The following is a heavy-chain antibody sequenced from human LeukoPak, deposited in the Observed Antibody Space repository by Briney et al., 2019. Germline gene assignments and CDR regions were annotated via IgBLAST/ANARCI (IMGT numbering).Heavy chain of an antibody. D-gene: IGHD7-27*01. J-gene: IGHJ4*02. Sequence: PGGSLRLSCAASGFTFSYYTMYWVRQAPGKGLEWVSIIGISGGGIHYADSVKGRFTISRDSSKNTLYLQMNSLRAEDTAVYYCAIDPNWGVDYWGQGVLVTVSS. CDR3: AIDPNWGVDY. V-gene: IGHV3-23*01. CDR1: GFTFSYYT. CDR2: IGISGGGI.